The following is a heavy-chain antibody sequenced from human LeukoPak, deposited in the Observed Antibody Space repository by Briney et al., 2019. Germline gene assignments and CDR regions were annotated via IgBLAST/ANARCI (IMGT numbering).Heavy chain of an antibody. CDR2: MNPNSGNT. D-gene: IGHD3-9*01. CDR1: GYTFTSYD. V-gene: IGHV1-8*01. CDR3: ARGRNYDILTGYYNNWFDP. Sequence: ASVKVSCKASGYTFTSYDINWVRQATGQGLEWMGWMNPNSGNTGYAQKFQGRVTMTRNTSISTAYMELSSPRSEDTAVYYCARGRNYDILTGYYNNWFDPWGQGTLVTVSS. J-gene: IGHJ5*02.